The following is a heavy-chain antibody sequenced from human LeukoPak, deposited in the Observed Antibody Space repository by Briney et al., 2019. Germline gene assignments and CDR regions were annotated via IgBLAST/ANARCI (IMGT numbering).Heavy chain of an antibody. J-gene: IGHJ3*02. CDR2: ISSSSSYI. V-gene: IGHV3-21*01. CDR3: ARVTDYYDSSGYYYDAFDI. CDR1: GFTFSSYS. Sequence: GGSLRLSCAASGFTFSSYSMNWVRQAPGKGLEWVSSISSSSSYIYYADSAKGRFTISRDNAKNSLYLQMNSLRAEDTAVYYCARVTDYYDSSGYYYDAFDIWGQGTMVTVSS. D-gene: IGHD3-22*01.